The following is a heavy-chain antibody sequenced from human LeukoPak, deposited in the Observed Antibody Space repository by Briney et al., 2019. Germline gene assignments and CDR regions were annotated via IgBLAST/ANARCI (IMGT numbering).Heavy chain of an antibody. CDR3: ASGLQRGYIAAAGTFDY. Sequence: GASVRVSCKASGYTFTVYYVHWLRQAPGEGLEWMGWINPKTGDTNYAQKSQGWVTMTRDTATGTAYMDLTRLTSDDTAVYYCASGLQRGYIAAAGTFDYWGQGTLVTVSS. D-gene: IGHD6-13*01. CDR2: INPKTGDT. CDR1: GYTFTVYY. V-gene: IGHV1-2*04. J-gene: IGHJ4*02.